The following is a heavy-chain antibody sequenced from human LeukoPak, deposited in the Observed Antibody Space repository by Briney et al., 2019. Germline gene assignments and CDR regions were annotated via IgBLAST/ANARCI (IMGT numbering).Heavy chain of an antibody. J-gene: IGHJ4*02. V-gene: IGHV1-2*04. Sequence: GASVKVSCKASGYTFTGYYMHWVRQAPGQGLEWMGWINPNSGGTNYAQEFQGWVTMTRDTSINTAYMELSRLRSDDTAVYYCARGYCSGGSCYFEGFDYWGQGTLVTVSS. CDR3: ARGYCSGGSCYFEGFDY. CDR2: INPNSGGT. CDR1: GYTFTGYY. D-gene: IGHD2-15*01.